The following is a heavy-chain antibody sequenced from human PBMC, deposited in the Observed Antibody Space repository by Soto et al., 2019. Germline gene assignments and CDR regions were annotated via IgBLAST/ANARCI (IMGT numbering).Heavy chain of an antibody. V-gene: IGHV1-18*01. CDR2: ISGYNGKT. Sequence: QVQLVQSGAEVKKPGASVKVSCTASGYTFSIYGISWVRQAPGQGLEWMGWISGYNGKTNYAQELQGRVTMTTDTSTSTAYMELRSLRSDDTAVYYCARTGDISVASGIFDSWGQGTLVTVSS. D-gene: IGHD6-19*01. J-gene: IGHJ4*02. CDR3: ARTGDISVASGIFDS. CDR1: GYTFSIYG.